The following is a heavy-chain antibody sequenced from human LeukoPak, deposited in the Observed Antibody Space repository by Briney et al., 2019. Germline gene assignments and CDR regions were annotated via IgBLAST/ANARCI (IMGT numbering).Heavy chain of an antibody. CDR3: ARDPGYSSGWTKNAFDI. CDR2: TYYRSKWYY. CDR1: GDSVSSNSAT. J-gene: IGHJ3*02. V-gene: IGHV6-1*01. D-gene: IGHD6-19*01. Sequence: SQTLPLTCAISGDSVSSNSATWNWIRQSPSRGLEWLGRTYYRSKWYYDYAVSVKSRITINPDTSKNQFSLQLKSVNPEDTAVYYCARDPGYSSGWTKNAFDIWGRGTMVTVSS.